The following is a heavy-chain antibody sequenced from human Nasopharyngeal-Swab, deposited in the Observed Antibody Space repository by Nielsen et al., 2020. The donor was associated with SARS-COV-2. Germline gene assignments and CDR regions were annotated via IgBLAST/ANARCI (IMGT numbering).Heavy chain of an antibody. V-gene: IGHV1-2*04. CDR2: INPNSGGT. CDR1: GYTFTGYY. J-gene: IGHJ3*02. D-gene: IGHD2-2*01. Sequence: ASVKVSCKASGYTFTGYYMHWVRQAPGQGLEWMGWINPNSGGTNYAQKFQGWVTMTRDTSISTAYMELSRLRSDDTAVYYCARANLGYCSSTSCSQAFDIWGQGTMVTVSS. CDR3: ARANLGYCSSTSCSQAFDI.